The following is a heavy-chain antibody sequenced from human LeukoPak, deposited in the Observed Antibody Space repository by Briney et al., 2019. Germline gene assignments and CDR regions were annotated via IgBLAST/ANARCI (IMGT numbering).Heavy chain of an antibody. CDR2: IIPILGIA. CDR1: GGTFSSYA. J-gene: IGHJ4*02. CDR3: ARDSRYSNYAQLDY. V-gene: IGHV1-69*04. D-gene: IGHD4-11*01. Sequence: SVKVSCKASGGTFSSYAISWVRQAPGQGLEWMGRIIPILGIANYAQKFQGRVTITADKSTSTAYMELSSLRSEDTAVYYCARDSRYSNYAQLDYWGQGTLVTVSS.